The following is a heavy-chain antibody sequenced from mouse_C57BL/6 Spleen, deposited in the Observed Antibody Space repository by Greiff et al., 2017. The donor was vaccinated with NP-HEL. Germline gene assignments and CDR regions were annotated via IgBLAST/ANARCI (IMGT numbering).Heavy chain of an antibody. CDR1: GYAFSSSW. CDR3: ARRKSGDFDY. D-gene: IGHD3-2*02. V-gene: IGHV1-82*01. Sequence: QVQLKQSGPELVKPGASVKISCKASGYAFSSSWMNWVKQRPGKGLEWIGRIYPGDGDTNYNGKFKGKATLTADKSSSTAYMQLSSLTSEDSAVYFCARRKSGDFDYWGQGTTLTVSS. J-gene: IGHJ2*01. CDR2: IYPGDGDT.